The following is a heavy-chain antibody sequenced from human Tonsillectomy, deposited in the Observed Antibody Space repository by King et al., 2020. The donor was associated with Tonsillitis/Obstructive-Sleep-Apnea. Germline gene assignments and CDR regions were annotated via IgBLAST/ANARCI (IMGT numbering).Heavy chain of an antibody. V-gene: IGHV3-43*01. CDR2: ISWDGGSP. CDR1: GCTFDDYT. D-gene: IGHD2-15*01. J-gene: IGHJ4*02. Sequence: VQLVESGGVVVQPGGSLRLSCAASGCTFDDYTMHWVRQAPGKGLEWVSLISWDGGSPYYADSVKGRFSISSDNRKNSLYLQMNSLRTEDTALYYCAKGGTAAGTFDYWGQGTLVTVSS. CDR3: AKGGTAAGTFDY.